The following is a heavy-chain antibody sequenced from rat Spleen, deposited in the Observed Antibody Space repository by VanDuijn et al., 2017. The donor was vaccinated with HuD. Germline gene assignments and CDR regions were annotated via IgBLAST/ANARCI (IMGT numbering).Heavy chain of an antibody. CDR3: TADTTVTPAPFDS. D-gene: IGHD1-1*01. CDR1: GFTFSSFP. V-gene: IGHV10-5*01. CDR2: IRTEPNNYAT. J-gene: IGHJ2*01. Sequence: VQLVESGGGLVQPGRSLKLSCAASGFTFSSFPMAWVRQAPGKGLEWVARIRTEPNNYATFYADSVKGRFTISRDDSKNLVYLQMDDLQTEDKAMYYCTADTTVTPAPFDSWGQGVIVTVSS.